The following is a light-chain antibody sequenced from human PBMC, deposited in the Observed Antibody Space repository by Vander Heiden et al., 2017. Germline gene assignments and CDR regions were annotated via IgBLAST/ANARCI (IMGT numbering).Light chain of an antibody. CDR1: QSVSSS. J-gene: IGKJ4*01. CDR2: DAS. V-gene: IGKV3-15*01. Sequence: EIVLTQTPATFSVSPGERATLSCRASQSVSSSLAWYQQKPGQPPRLLIYDASTRPTGVPASFSGSGSGTEFTLTISSLQSEDFAVYYCQHYNNWPLTFGGGTKVEI. CDR3: QHYNNWPLT.